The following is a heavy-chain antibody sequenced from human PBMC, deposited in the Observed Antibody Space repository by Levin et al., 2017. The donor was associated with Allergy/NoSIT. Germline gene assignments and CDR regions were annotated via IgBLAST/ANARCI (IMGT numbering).Heavy chain of an antibody. Sequence: PGGSLRLSCKTSGYTFRNYGISWVRQAPGQGLEWVGWISPYNGHTSHAQNLQGRVTMTTDTVTSTVYMDLSSLRPDDTAVYYCARDHGYSGNLLDWGQGTLVTVSS. CDR3: ARDHGYSGNLLD. CDR2: ISPYNGHT. CDR1: GYTFRNYG. J-gene: IGHJ4*02. D-gene: IGHD5-12*01. V-gene: IGHV1-18*01.